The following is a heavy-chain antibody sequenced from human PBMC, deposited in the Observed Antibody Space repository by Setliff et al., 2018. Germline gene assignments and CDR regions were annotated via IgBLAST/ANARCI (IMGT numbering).Heavy chain of an antibody. V-gene: IGHV1-18*01. CDR2: IGAYSGRT. J-gene: IGHJ3*02. CDR3: ARASGGNSVEDGFDI. Sequence: GASVKVSCKASGYTFTSYGISWLRQAPGQGLEWLGWIGAYSGRTKYAEKFHARVTMTTDTATSTAYMELRSLKSDDTADYYCARASGGNSVEDGFDIWGQGTMVTVSS. CDR1: GYTFTSYG. D-gene: IGHD1-26*01.